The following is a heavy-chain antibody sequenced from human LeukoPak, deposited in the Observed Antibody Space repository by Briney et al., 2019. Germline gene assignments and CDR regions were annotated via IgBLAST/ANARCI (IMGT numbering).Heavy chain of an antibody. Sequence: SEALSLTCTVSGGSISSSSYYWGWIRQPPGKGLEWIGSIYYSGSTYYNPSLKSRVTISVDTSKNQFSLKLSSVTAADTAVYYCAGGLVSAEGNWFDPWGQGTLVTVSS. CDR2: IYYSGST. J-gene: IGHJ5*02. V-gene: IGHV4-39*01. CDR3: AGGLVSAEGNWFDP. D-gene: IGHD2-2*01. CDR1: GGSISSSSYY.